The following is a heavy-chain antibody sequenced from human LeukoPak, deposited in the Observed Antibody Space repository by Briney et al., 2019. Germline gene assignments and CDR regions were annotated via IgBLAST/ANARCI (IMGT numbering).Heavy chain of an antibody. CDR3: AKDGPIVVPWFWY. V-gene: IGHV3-23*01. D-gene: IGHD2-2*01. CDR2: ISGSGGST. Sequence: GGSLRLSCTASGFTFGDYAMSWVRQAPGKGLEWVSAISGSGGSTYYADSVKGRFTISRDNSKNTLYLQMNSLRAEDTAVYYCAKDGPIVVPWFWYWGQGTLVTVSS. J-gene: IGHJ4*02. CDR1: GFTFGDYA.